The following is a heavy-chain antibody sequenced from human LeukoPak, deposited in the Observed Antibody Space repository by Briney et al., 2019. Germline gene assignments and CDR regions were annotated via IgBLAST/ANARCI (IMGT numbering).Heavy chain of an antibody. J-gene: IGHJ6*02. V-gene: IGHV5-51*01. Sequence: GESLKISCKGSGYSITSYWIGWVRQMPGKGLEWMGIIYPGDSDTRYSPSFQGQVTISADKSISTAYLQWSSLKASDTAMYYCARRIASTAPDYYYYYGMDVWGQGTTVTVSS. CDR1: GYSITSYW. D-gene: IGHD5-18*01. CDR3: ARRIASTAPDYYYYYGMDV. CDR2: IYPGDSDT.